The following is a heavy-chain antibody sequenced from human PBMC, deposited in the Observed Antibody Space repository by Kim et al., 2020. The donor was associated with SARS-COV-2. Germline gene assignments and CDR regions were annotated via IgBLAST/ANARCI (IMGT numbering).Heavy chain of an antibody. CDR3: ATTDVWLSYFDY. J-gene: IGHJ4*02. Sequence: RYSPSFQGQVTISADKSISTAYLQWSSLKASDTAMYYCATTDVWLSYFDYWGQGTLVTVSS. D-gene: IGHD6-19*01. V-gene: IGHV5-51*01.